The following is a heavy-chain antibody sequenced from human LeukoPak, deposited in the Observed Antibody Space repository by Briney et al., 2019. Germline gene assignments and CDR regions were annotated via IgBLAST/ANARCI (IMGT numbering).Heavy chain of an antibody. V-gene: IGHV3-30*18. CDR2: ISYDGSNK. CDR1: GFTFSSYA. CDR3: AKSPSSVWLVDY. J-gene: IGHJ4*02. Sequence: AGGSLRLSCAASGFTFSSYAMHWVRQAPGKGLEWVAVISYDGSNKYYADSVKGRFTISRDNSKNTLYLQMNSLRAEDTAVYYCAKSPSSVWLVDYWGQGTLVTVSS. D-gene: IGHD6-19*01.